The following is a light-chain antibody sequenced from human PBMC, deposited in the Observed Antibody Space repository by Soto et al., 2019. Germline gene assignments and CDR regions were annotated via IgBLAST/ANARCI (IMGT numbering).Light chain of an antibody. CDR2: GAT. CDR3: EQYGTSPRT. J-gene: IGKJ1*01. V-gene: IGKV3-20*01. Sequence: EIVFTQSPVTLSLSPGERATLSCRASQTVSRSFLGWYQQKSGQAPRLVMFGATNRAPGIPDRFSGRVSGTDFILTISRLEPEDFAVYYCEQYGTSPRTFGQGTKVDNK. CDR1: QTVSRSF.